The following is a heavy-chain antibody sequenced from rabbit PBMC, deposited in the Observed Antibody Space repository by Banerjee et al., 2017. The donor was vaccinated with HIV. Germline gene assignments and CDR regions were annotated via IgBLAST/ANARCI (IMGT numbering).Heavy chain of an antibody. CDR1: GFSFSDRDV. V-gene: IGHV1S45*01. J-gene: IGHJ4*01. CDR3: ARDLAGAIGWNFYL. Sequence: QEQLVESGGGLVKPEGSLTLTCKASGFSFSDRDVMCWVRQAPGKGLEWIACINAVTGKAVYASWAKGRFTFSKTSSTTVTLQMTSLTAADTATYFCARDLAGAIGWNFYLWGQGTLVTVS. D-gene: IGHD4-1*01. CDR2: INAVTGKA.